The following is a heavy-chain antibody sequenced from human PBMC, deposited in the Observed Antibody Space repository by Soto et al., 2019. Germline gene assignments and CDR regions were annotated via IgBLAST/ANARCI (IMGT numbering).Heavy chain of an antibody. CDR1: GGSFSGYY. D-gene: IGHD3-22*01. CDR3: ARGWHYDSSGYYYWHGMDV. J-gene: IGHJ6*02. Sequence: SETLSLTCAVYGGSFSGYYWSWIRQPPGKGLEWIGEINHSGSTNYNPSLKSRVTISVDTSKNQFSLKLSSVTAADTAVYYCARGWHYDSSGYYYWHGMDVWGRGTTVTVSS. V-gene: IGHV4-34*01. CDR2: INHSGST.